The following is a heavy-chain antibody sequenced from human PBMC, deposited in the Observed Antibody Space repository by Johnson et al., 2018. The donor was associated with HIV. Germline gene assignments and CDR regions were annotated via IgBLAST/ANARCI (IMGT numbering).Heavy chain of an antibody. J-gene: IGHJ3*02. V-gene: IGHV3-33*06. D-gene: IGHD6-13*01. CDR1: GFTFSSYG. CDR3: AKGYSSSWYVAFDI. Sequence: QEQLVESGGGVVQPGRSLRLSCAASGFTFSSYGMHWVRQAPGKGLEWVAVILYDGSNKYYADSVKGRFTISRDNSKNTLYLQMNSLRAEDTAVYYCAKGYSSSWYVAFDIWGQGTMVTVSS. CDR2: ILYDGSNK.